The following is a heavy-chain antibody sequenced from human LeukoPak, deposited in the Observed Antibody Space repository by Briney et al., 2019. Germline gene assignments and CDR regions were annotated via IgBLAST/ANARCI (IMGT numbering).Heavy chain of an antibody. CDR2: ISGSGGST. Sequence: GGSLRLSCAASGFTFSSYAMNWVRQAPGKGLEWVSAISGSGGSTYYADSVKGRFTISRDNSKNTLYLQMNSLRAEDTAVYYCAKASAMIVEVSKHFDYWGQGTLVTVSS. V-gene: IGHV3-23*01. D-gene: IGHD3-22*01. J-gene: IGHJ4*02. CDR3: AKASAMIVEVSKHFDY. CDR1: GFTFSSYA.